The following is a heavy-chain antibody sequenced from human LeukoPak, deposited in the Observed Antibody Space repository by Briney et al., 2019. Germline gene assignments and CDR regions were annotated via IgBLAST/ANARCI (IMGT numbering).Heavy chain of an antibody. CDR2: INTDGSST. J-gene: IGHJ4*02. V-gene: IGHV3-74*01. D-gene: IGHD2-15*01. CDR3: AGDGNYCSGGSCYDY. CDR1: GFTFSSYW. Sequence: GGSLRLSCAASGFTFSSYWMHWVRQAPGKGLVWVSRINTDGSSTRYADFVKGRFTISRDNAKKTLYLQMNSLRAEDTAVYYCAGDGNYCSGGSCYDYWGQGTLVTVSS.